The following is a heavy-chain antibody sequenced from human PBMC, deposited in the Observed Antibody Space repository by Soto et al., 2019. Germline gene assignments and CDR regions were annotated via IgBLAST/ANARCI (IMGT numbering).Heavy chain of an antibody. CDR2: INHSGST. CDR3: ARGSSMQLWELLPGLDY. J-gene: IGHJ4*02. D-gene: IGHD1-26*01. CDR1: GGSFSGYY. V-gene: IGHV4-34*01. Sequence: SETLSLTCAVYGGSFSGYYWSWIRQPPGKGLEWIGEINHSGSTNYNPSLKSRVTISVDTSKNQFSLKLSSVTAADTAVYYCARGSSMQLWELLPGLDYWGQGTLVTVSS.